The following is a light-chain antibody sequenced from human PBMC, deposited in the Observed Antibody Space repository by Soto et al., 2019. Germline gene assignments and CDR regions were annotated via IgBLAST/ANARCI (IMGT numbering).Light chain of an antibody. V-gene: IGKV1-33*01. CDR2: DAS. Sequence: DIQMTQAPPSLTASVGDRVTITCQASQDISSYLNWYHQKPGKAPKRLIYDASNLETGVPSRFSGSGSGTDFTFTISSLQPEDIATSYCQQYDTLPPTFGGGTQVDIK. CDR3: QQYDTLPPT. CDR1: QDISSY. J-gene: IGKJ4*01.